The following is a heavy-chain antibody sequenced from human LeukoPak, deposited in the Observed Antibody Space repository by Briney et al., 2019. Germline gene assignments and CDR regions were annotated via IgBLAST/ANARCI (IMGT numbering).Heavy chain of an antibody. CDR1: GYTFTGYY. CDR3: AREVYDTLTGFDY. J-gene: IGHJ4*02. V-gene: IGHV1-2*02. D-gene: IGHD3-9*01. Sequence: GASVKVSCKASGYTFTGYYMHWVRQAPGQGLELMGWINPNSGGTNYAQKFQGRVTMTRDTSISTAYMELSRLRSDDTAVYYCAREVYDTLTGFDYWGQGTLVTVSS. CDR2: INPNSGGT.